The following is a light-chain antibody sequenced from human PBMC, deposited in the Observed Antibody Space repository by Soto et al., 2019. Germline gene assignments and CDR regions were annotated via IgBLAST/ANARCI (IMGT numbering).Light chain of an antibody. CDR2: GAS. CDR3: QQYYNWWT. CDR1: QSVGSN. Sequence: EIVMTPSPATPSVSPGDRAPPSCRASQSVGSNLAWYQQKPGQAPRLLIYGASTRVTGIPARFSGSGSGTEFTLTISSLQSEDFAVYHCQQYYNWWTFGQGTKVDI. V-gene: IGKV3-15*01. J-gene: IGKJ1*01.